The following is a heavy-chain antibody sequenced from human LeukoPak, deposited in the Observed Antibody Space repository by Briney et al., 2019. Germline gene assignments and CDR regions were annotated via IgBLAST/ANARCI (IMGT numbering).Heavy chain of an antibody. D-gene: IGHD3-3*01. J-gene: IGHJ4*02. CDR3: AKDHDYDFWSGYSRYMDV. CDR2: ISGSGGST. V-gene: IGHV3-23*01. Sequence: GGSLRLSCAASGFTFSSYAMSWVRQAPGKGLEWVSAISGSGGSTYYADSVKGRFTISRDNSKNTLYLQMNSLRAEDTAVYYCAKDHDYDFWSGYSRYMDVWGQGTLVTVSS. CDR1: GFTFSSYA.